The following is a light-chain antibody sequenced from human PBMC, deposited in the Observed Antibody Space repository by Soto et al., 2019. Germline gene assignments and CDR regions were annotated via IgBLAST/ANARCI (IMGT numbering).Light chain of an antibody. J-gene: IGKJ1*01. Sequence: EIVLTQSPGTLSLSPGERATLSWRASQSVSNNYLAWYQQKPGQAPRLLIYGASSRATGIPDRFSGSGSGTDFTLTISRLEPEDFAVYYCQQYGGSPSWTFGQGTKVEIK. CDR3: QQYGGSPSWT. CDR2: GAS. V-gene: IGKV3-20*01. CDR1: QSVSNNY.